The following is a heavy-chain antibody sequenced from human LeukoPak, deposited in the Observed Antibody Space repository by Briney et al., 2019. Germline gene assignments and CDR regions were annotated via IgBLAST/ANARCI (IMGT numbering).Heavy chain of an antibody. D-gene: IGHD3-16*01. CDR2: ISTDGSYK. V-gene: IGHV3-30*04. J-gene: IGHJ2*01. Sequence: PGKSLRLSCAVSGFTFSSFPFHWVRQAPGKGLEWVAAISTDGSYKYHGDSVKGRFTISRDNPMNTLYLQMNGLRPDDTAVYYCARSLIPGRWYCDLWGRGTLVSVS. CDR1: GFTFSSFP. CDR3: ARSLIPGRWYCDL.